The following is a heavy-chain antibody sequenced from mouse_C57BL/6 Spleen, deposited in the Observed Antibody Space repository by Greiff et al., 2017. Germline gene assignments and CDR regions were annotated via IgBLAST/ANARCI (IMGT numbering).Heavy chain of an antibody. Sequence: QVQLQQPGAELVMPGASVKLSCKASGYTFTSYWMHWVKQRPGQGLEWIGEIDPSDSYTNYNQKFKGKSTLTVDKSSSTAYMQLSSLTSEDSAVYYCARRYYSNYEGYFDVWGTGTTVTVSS. D-gene: IGHD2-5*01. CDR1: GYTFTSYW. J-gene: IGHJ1*03. V-gene: IGHV1-69*01. CDR2: IDPSDSYT. CDR3: ARRYYSNYEGYFDV.